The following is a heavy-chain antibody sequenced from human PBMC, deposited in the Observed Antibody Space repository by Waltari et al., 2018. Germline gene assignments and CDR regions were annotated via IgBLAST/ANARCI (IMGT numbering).Heavy chain of an antibody. Sequence: QVQLVQSGAEVKKPWSSVKVSCKASGGTFSSYAISWFRQAPGQGLEWMGGNIPICGTANYAQKFQGRDTITEDKSTSTAYMELSSLRSEDKAVYYCARGERVTLGAFDIWGQGTMVTVSS. CDR3: ARGERVTLGAFDI. V-gene: IGHV1-69*14. CDR1: GGTFSSYA. D-gene: IGHD1-1*01. CDR2: NIPICGTA. J-gene: IGHJ3*02.